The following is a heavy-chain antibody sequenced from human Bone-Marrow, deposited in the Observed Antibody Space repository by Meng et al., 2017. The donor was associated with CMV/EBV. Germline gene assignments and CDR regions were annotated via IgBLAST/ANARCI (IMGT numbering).Heavy chain of an antibody. D-gene: IGHD6-19*01. CDR3: ARGSSGWHY. J-gene: IGHJ4*02. CDR2: ISYDGSNK. V-gene: IGHV3-30*04. Sequence: GESLKISCAASGFTFSSYAMHWVRQAPGKGLEWVAVISYDGSNKYYADSVKGRFTISRDNSKNTLYLQMNSLRAEDTAVYYCARGSSGWHYWGQGNLVNVAS. CDR1: GFTFSSYA.